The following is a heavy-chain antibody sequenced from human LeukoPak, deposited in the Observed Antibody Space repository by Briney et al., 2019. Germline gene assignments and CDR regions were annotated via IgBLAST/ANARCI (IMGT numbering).Heavy chain of an antibody. J-gene: IGHJ5*02. CDR3: ASGRVATIGYWFDP. D-gene: IGHD5-12*01. V-gene: IGHV3-11*01. Sequence: GGSLRLSCAASGFTFSDYYMSWIRQAPGKGLEWVSYISSSGSTIYYADSVKGRFTISRDNAKNSLYLQMNSLRAEDTAVYYCASGRVATIGYWFDPWGQGTLVTVSS. CDR2: ISSSGSTI. CDR1: GFTFSDYY.